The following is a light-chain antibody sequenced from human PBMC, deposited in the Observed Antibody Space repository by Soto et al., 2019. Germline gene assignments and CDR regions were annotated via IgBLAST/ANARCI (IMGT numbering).Light chain of an antibody. V-gene: IGKV3-15*01. CDR3: QQYNNWPPDRT. Sequence: EIVLTQSPGTLSVSPGERATLSCRASQSVSSSYLAWYQQKPGQAPRLLIYGASTRATGIPARFSGSGSGTEFTLTISSLQSEDFAIYFCQQYNNWPPDRTFGQGTKVEIK. CDR1: QSVSSSY. J-gene: IGKJ1*01. CDR2: GAS.